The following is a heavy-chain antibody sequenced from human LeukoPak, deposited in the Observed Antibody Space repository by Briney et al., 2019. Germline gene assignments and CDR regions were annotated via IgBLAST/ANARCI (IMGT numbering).Heavy chain of an antibody. D-gene: IGHD5-12*01. CDR1: GGSISSGGYY. Sequence: SETLSLTCTVSGGSISSGGYYWSWIRQHPGKGLEWIGYIYYSGSTYYNPSLKSRVTISVDTSKNQFSLKLTSVTAADTAVYYCARDHGGYPLWYFDLWGRGTLVIASS. CDR2: IYYSGST. J-gene: IGHJ2*01. V-gene: IGHV4-31*03. CDR3: ARDHGGYPLWYFDL.